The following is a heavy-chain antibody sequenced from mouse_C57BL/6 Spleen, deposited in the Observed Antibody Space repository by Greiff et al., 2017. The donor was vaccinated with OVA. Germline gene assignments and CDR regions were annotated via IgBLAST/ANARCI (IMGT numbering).Heavy chain of an antibody. V-gene: IGHV5-4*03. J-gene: IGHJ1*03. Sequence: DVKLVESGGGLVKPGGSLKLSCAASGFTFSSYAMSWVRQTPEKRLEWVATISDGGSYTYYPDNVKGRFTISRDNAKNNLYLQMSHLKSEDTAMYYCARKYYDGSSWGWYFDVWGTGTTVTVSS. D-gene: IGHD1-1*01. CDR3: ARKYYDGSSWGWYFDV. CDR1: GFTFSSYA. CDR2: ISDGGSYT.